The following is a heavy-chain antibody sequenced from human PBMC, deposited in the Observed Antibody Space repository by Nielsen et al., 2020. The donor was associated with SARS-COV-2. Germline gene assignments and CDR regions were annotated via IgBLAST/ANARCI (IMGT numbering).Heavy chain of an antibody. CDR3: ARQATIYMNEVSGMDV. CDR1: GFTFSSYG. CDR2: TSYDGRGK. J-gene: IGHJ6*02. Sequence: GESLKISCAASGFTFSSYGMHWVRQAPGKGLDWVAFTSYDGRGKFYADSVRGRFIVSRDNLRNTLSLHMDSLRTEDTAVYFCARQATIYMNEVSGMDVWGQGTTVTVSS. V-gene: IGHV3-30*03. D-gene: IGHD3-9*01.